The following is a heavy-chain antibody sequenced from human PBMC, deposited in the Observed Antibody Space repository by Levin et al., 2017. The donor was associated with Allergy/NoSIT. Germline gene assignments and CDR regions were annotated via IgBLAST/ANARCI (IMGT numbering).Heavy chain of an antibody. CDR1: GFTFSSYA. J-gene: IGHJ4*02. V-gene: IGHV3-30-3*01. D-gene: IGHD2-15*01. Sequence: GGSLRLSCAASGFTFSSYAMHWVRQAPGKGLEWVAVISYDGSNKYYADSVKGRFTISRDNSKDTLYLQMNSLRAEDTAVYYCARDGTSYCSGGSCYSFDYWGQGTLVTVSS. CDR2: ISYDGSNK. CDR3: ARDGTSYCSGGSCYSFDY.